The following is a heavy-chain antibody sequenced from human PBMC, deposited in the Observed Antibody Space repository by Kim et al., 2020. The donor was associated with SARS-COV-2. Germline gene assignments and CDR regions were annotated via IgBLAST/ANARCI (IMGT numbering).Heavy chain of an antibody. J-gene: IGHJ4*02. D-gene: IGHD6-19*01. V-gene: IGHV1-2*02. Sequence: QKFQGRVTMTRDTSISTAYMELSRLRSDDTAVYYCARDGAASSGWYDFDYWGQGTLVTVSS. CDR3: ARDGAASSGWYDFDY.